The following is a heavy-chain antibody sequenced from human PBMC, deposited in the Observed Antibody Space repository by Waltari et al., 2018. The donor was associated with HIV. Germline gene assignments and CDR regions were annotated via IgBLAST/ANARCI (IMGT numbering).Heavy chain of an antibody. CDR1: GGSISSYY. J-gene: IGHJ6*02. D-gene: IGHD1-26*01. Sequence: QVQLQESGPGLVKPSETLSLTCTVSGGSISSYYWSWIRQPPGKGLEWIGYIYYSGSTNYNPSLKSRVTISVDTSKNQFSLKLSSVTAADTAVYYCARDPWDSGGMDVWGQGTTVTVSS. CDR3: ARDPWDSGGMDV. V-gene: IGHV4-59*01. CDR2: IYYSGST.